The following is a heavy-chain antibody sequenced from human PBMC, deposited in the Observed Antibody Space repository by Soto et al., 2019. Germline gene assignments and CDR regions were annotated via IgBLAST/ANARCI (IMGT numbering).Heavy chain of an antibody. V-gene: IGHV3-74*01. Sequence: EVQLVESGGGLVQPGGSLRLSCAASGFSFSSYWMHWVRQAPGKGLVWVSRTNEDGSIINYADSVKGRFTISRDNAKNTLYLEMNSLRVEDTAVYYCTRDIGGRGAYWGPGTLVTVSS. J-gene: IGHJ4*02. D-gene: IGHD3-16*01. CDR3: TRDIGGRGAY. CDR2: TNEDGSII. CDR1: GFSFSSYW.